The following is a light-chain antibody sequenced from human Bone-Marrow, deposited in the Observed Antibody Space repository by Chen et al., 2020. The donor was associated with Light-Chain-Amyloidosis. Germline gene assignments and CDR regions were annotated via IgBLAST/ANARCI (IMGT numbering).Light chain of an antibody. J-gene: IGLJ3*02. Sequence: QSALTQPPSASGSPGQSVTISCPGTNRDVGRYDYVSWHQQPPGHAPKFLIYVVIKRSSGVPDRFSGSQSGNTASLTGSELQAADEADYYCCSYAGDSWVFGGGTKLSVL. CDR2: VVI. CDR3: CSYAGDSWV. V-gene: IGLV2-8*01. CDR1: NRDVGRYDY.